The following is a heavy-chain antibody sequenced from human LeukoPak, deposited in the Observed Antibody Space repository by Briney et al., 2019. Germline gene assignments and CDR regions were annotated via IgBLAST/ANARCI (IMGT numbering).Heavy chain of an antibody. CDR3: ARVPATGYYSDYYFDY. D-gene: IGHD3-9*01. J-gene: IGHJ4*02. CDR1: GFTFDDYA. Sequence: GRSLRLSCAASGFTFDDYAMNWVRQAPGKGLEWVSSITSTSSYKYYADSVKGRFTISRDNAKTSLYLQMNSLRAEDTAVYYCARVPATGYYSDYYFDYWGQGTLVSVSS. CDR2: ITSTSSYK. V-gene: IGHV3-21*01.